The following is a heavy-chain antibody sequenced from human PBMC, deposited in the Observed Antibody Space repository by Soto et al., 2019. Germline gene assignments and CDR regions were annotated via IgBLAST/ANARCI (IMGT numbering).Heavy chain of an antibody. D-gene: IGHD5-12*01. CDR3: ARRTGAVVANAFDI. Sequence: GESLKISCKGSGYTFTDYWIGWVRQLPGKGLEWMGIIYPGDSDTRYSPSFQGHVTITVDKSTSTAYLQWSSLKASDTAMYYCARRTGAVVANAFDIWGQGTMVTVSS. CDR2: IYPGDSDT. J-gene: IGHJ3*02. V-gene: IGHV5-51*01. CDR1: GYTFTDYW.